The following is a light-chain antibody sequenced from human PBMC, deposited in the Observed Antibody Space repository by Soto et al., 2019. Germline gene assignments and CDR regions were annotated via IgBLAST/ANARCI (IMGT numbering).Light chain of an antibody. J-gene: IGLJ1*01. Sequence: QSPLTQPPSVSGSPGQSVTISCTGTITDFVSYNRVSWYQQPPGTAPKLIIYEASNRPSGVPDRFSGSKSGNTASLTISGLQAADEADYYCSLYTSENTYVFGTGTKV. V-gene: IGLV2-18*01. CDR1: ITDFVSYNR. CDR3: SLYTSENTYV. CDR2: EAS.